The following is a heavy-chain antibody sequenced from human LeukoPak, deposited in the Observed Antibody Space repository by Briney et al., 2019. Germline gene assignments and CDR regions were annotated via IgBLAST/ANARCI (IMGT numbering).Heavy chain of an antibody. Sequence: SETLSLTCTVSGGSISSSSYSWGWIRQPPGKGLEWIGSIYYSGSTYYNPSLKSRVTISVDTSKNQFSLKLSSVTAADTAVYYCARHQGGSSWPYWGQGTLVTVSS. V-gene: IGHV4-39*01. CDR2: IYYSGST. D-gene: IGHD6-13*01. J-gene: IGHJ4*02. CDR1: GGSISSSSYS. CDR3: ARHQGGSSWPY.